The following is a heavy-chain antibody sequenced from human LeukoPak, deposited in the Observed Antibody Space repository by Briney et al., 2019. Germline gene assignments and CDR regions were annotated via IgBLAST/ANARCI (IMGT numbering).Heavy chain of an antibody. Sequence: GESLKISCKGSGYSFTSYWIGWVRQMPGKGLEWMGIIYPGDSDTRYSPSFQGQVTISADKSISTAYLQWSSLKASDTAMYYCASDHLRVGAAARTFKYWGQGTLVTVSS. J-gene: IGHJ4*02. CDR1: GYSFTSYW. V-gene: IGHV5-51*01. CDR2: IYPGDSDT. D-gene: IGHD6-13*01. CDR3: ASDHLRVGAAARTFKY.